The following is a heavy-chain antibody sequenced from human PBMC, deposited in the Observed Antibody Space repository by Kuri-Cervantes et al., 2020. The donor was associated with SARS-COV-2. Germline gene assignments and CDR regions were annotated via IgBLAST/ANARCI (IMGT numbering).Heavy chain of an antibody. CDR2: ISSSSSYI. J-gene: IGHJ3*02. D-gene: IGHD2-2*01. V-gene: IGHV3-21*01. CDR3: ARDRDIVVVPAARNAFDI. CDR1: GFTFSSYS. Sequence: GGSLRLSCAASGFTFSSYSMNWVRQAPGKGLEWVSSISSSSSYIYYADSVKGRFTISRDNAKNSLYLQMNSLRAEDTAVYYCARDRDIVVVPAARNAFDIWGQGTMVTVSS.